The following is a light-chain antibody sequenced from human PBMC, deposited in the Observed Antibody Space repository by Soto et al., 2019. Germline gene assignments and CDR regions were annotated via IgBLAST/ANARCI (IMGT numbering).Light chain of an antibody. CDR2: EVS. V-gene: IGLV2-8*01. CDR1: SSDVGGYNY. J-gene: IGLJ2*01. CDR3: SSYAGSNKEV. Sequence: QSALTQPPSASGSPGQSVTISCTGTSSDVGGYNYVSWYQQHPGKAPKLMIYEVSKRPSWVPDRFSGSKSGNTASLTVSGLQAEDEADYYCSSYAGSNKEVFGGGTKLTVL.